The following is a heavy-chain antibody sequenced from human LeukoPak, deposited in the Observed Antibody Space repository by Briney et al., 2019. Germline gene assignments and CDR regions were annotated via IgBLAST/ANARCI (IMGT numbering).Heavy chain of an antibody. CDR1: GGSISNYY. Sequence: SETLSLTCTVSGGSISNYYWSWIRQPPGKELEWIGYIYYTGSTNYNPSLKSRVTISVDTSKNQFSLKLSSVTAADTAVYYCVRKGSSWYYFDYWGQGTLVTVSS. V-gene: IGHV4-59*08. J-gene: IGHJ4*02. CDR2: IYYTGST. CDR3: VRKGSSWYYFDY. D-gene: IGHD6-13*01.